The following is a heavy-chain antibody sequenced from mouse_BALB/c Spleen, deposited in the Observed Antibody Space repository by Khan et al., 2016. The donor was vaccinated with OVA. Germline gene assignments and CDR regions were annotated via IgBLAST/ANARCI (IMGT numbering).Heavy chain of an antibody. CDR2: IAPGSGST. V-gene: IGHV1S41*01. J-gene: IGHJ4*01. D-gene: IGHD1-1*01. Sequence: DLVKPGASVKLSCKASGYTFTSYWINWIKQRPGQGLEWIGRIAPGSGSTYYNEMFKGSATLTVDTASITAYIQLSSLTSEDSAVCFCARSNYYYSSLYAMDYWGQGTSVTVSS. CDR3: ARSNYYYSSLYAMDY. CDR1: GYTFTSYW.